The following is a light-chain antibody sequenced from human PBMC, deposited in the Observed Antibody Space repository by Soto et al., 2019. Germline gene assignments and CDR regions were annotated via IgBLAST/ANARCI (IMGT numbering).Light chain of an antibody. CDR2: GTV. V-gene: IGKV3-20*01. CDR1: QTVRNNY. J-gene: IGKJ1*01. Sequence: IVLMPSPVTLSFSPCEIATLSCSSSQTVRNNYLAWYQQKPGQAPRLLIYGTVSRATGVPDRFSGSGSGTDFTLTISRLEPEDFAVYYCQQYGISPRTFGQGTKVDI. CDR3: QQYGISPRT.